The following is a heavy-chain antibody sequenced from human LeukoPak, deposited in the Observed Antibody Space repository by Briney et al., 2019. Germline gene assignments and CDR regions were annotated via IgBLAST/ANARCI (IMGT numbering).Heavy chain of an antibody. CDR3: ARDHRSYYDVSGDYYFDY. J-gene: IGHJ4*02. D-gene: IGHD3-22*01. CDR2: VYSCGST. Sequence: GRTLRLSCAASGFTVSNNYMSWVRQAPGKGLEWVSVVYSCGSTYYADSVKGQFTISRDNSKNTLYLQMNSLRAEDTAVYYCARDHRSYYDVSGDYYFDYWGQGTLVTVSS. CDR1: GFTVSNNY. V-gene: IGHV3-53*01.